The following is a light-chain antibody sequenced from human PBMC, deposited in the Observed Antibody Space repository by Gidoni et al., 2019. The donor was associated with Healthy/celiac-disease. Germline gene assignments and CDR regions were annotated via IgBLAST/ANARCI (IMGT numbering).Light chain of an antibody. CDR1: QSVSSY. V-gene: IGKV3-11*01. CDR2: DAS. J-gene: IGKJ4*01. Sequence: IVLPQSPATLSLSPGERATLSCMASQSVSSYLACYQQKPGQAPRRLIYDASNRATGSPARFSGSGSGTDFTLTISSREPEDFAVYYCQQRSNWPSAFGGGTKVEIK. CDR3: QQRSNWPSA.